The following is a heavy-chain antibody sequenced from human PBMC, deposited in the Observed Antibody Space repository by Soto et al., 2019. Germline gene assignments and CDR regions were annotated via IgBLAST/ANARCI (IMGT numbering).Heavy chain of an antibody. CDR2: IYYSGST. Sequence: LSLTCTVSGGSISSSSYYWGWIRQPPGTGLEWIGSIYYSGSTYYNPSLKSRVTISVDTSKNQFSLKLSSVTAADTAVYYCARHRGPMVRGVITNWFDPWGQGTLVTVSS. CDR1: GGSISSSSYY. D-gene: IGHD3-10*01. J-gene: IGHJ5*02. V-gene: IGHV4-39*01. CDR3: ARHRGPMVRGVITNWFDP.